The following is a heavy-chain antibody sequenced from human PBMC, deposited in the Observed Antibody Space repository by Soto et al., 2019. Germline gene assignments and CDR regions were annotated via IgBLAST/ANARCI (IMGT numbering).Heavy chain of an antibody. CDR2: ISYDGSNK. Sequence: GGSMRLSCAASGFTFSSYGMHWVRQAPGKGLEWVAVISYDGSNKYYADSVKGRFTISRDNSKNTLYLQMNSLRAEDTAVYYCARGLDIVVVPAALVGYFDYWGQGTLVTVSS. CDR1: GFTFSSYG. D-gene: IGHD2-2*01. V-gene: IGHV3-30*03. J-gene: IGHJ4*02. CDR3: ARGLDIVVVPAALVGYFDY.